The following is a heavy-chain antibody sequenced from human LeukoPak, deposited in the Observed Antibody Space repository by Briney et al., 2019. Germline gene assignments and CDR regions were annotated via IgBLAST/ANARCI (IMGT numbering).Heavy chain of an antibody. Sequence: SETLSLTCTVSGGSISSSGYYWGWIRQPPGKGLEWIGTVYYAGSTYYNPSLKSRVTISEDTSRNQFSLKLNSVTAADTAVYYCARGSGTYYYDSGGYLNWFDPWGQGVLVTVSS. CDR2: VYYAGST. D-gene: IGHD3-22*01. J-gene: IGHJ5*02. V-gene: IGHV4-39*01. CDR3: ARGSGTYYYDSGGYLNWFDP. CDR1: GGSISSSGYY.